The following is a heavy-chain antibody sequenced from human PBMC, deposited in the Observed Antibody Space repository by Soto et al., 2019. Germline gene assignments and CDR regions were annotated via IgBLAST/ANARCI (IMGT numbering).Heavy chain of an antibody. D-gene: IGHD4-4*01. V-gene: IGHV4-39*01. CDR3: ARIYPNYRAWFHL. J-gene: IGHJ5*02. Sequence: QVQLQESGPGLVKPSETLSLTCTVSGASLSSSTYSWGWLRQPPGKGLEWIGTIYYDENTFYNPSPKSLLPIPVDTSKSQFSLKLTSMTAADTAVYYCARIYPNYRAWFHLWGQRALVTVSS. CDR2: IYYDENT. CDR1: GASLSSSTYS.